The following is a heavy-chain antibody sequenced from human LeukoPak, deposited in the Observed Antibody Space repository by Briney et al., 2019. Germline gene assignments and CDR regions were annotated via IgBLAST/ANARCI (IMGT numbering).Heavy chain of an antibody. J-gene: IGHJ4*02. D-gene: IGHD6-25*01. CDR1: ADSLSSGGHY. CDR3: ARGGNRFGGFYSDY. CDR2: IHHSGRS. V-gene: IGHV4-31*03. Sequence: SETLSLTCTVSADSLSSGGHYWAWIRQFPGKGLESIGFIHHSGRSRHNPSLKDRVAISVDTSRKQFALKLSSVTAADTAMYYCARGGNRFGGFYSDYWGQGIQVIVTS.